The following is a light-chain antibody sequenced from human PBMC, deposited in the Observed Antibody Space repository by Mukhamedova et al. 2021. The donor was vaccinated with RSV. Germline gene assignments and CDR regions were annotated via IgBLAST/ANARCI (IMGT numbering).Light chain of an antibody. J-gene: IGLJ2*01. CDR2: QDT. CDR1: RLEDKY. CDR3: QAWDSSTGEVV. V-gene: IGLV3-1*01. Sequence: DRLEDKYACWYQQKPGQSPVLVIYQDTKRPPGIPERFSGSNSGNTATLTISGTQAMDEADYYCQAWDSSTGEVVFGGGTQLTVL.